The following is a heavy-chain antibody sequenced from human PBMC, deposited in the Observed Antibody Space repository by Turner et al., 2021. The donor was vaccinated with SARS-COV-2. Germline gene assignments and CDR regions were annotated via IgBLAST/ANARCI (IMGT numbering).Heavy chain of an antibody. CDR3: ARRLVVQGTDDYSCYYGMDV. Sequence: LHLQESGPGLVRPSETLSLTCTVPGRSLSSSSYYWGWIRQPPGEGLAWIGTIYYSGSTYYNPSHKSRVTITVDTSKNQFSLKLSSVTATDTAVYYCARRLVVQGTDDYSCYYGMDVWGQGTTVTVSS. CDR2: IYYSGST. CDR1: GRSLSSSSYY. D-gene: IGHD3-22*01. V-gene: IGHV4-39*01. J-gene: IGHJ6*02.